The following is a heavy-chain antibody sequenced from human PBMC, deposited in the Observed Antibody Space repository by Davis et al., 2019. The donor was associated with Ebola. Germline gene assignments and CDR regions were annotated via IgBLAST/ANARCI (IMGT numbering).Heavy chain of an antibody. Sequence: LRLSCAVSGGSISSGGYSWSWIRQPPGKGLEWIGYYYYTGSTYYSPSLRSRVTISVDTSKNLFSLKLTSVTAADTAVYYCARGDSYYDPSGYYAGPEAPDHWGQGILVSVSS. CDR1: GGSISSGGYS. J-gene: IGHJ4*02. CDR2: YYYTGST. D-gene: IGHD3-22*01. CDR3: ARGDSYYDPSGYYAGPEAPDH. V-gene: IGHV4-30-4*07.